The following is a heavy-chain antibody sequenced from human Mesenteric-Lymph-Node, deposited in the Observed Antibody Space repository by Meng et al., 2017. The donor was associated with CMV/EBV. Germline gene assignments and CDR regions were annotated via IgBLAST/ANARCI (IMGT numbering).Heavy chain of an antibody. CDR1: GGSFSGYY. Sequence: SETLSLTCAVYGGSFSGYYWSWIRQPPGKGLEWIGEINHSGITNYNPSLRSRVSISVDRSKNLFSLNLSSVTAADTAVYYCATRPITAAPLWGQGTLVTVSS. V-gene: IGHV4-34*01. J-gene: IGHJ4*02. CDR3: ATRPITAAPL. CDR2: INHSGIT. D-gene: IGHD6-13*01.